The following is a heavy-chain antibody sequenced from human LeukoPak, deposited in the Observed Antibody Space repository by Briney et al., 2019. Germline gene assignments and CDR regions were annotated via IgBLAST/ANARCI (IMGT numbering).Heavy chain of an antibody. Sequence: PGGSLRLSCAASGFTFSSYAMSWVRQAPGKGLEWVSAISGSGGSTYYADSVKGRFTISRDNSKNTLYPQMNSVRAEDTAVYYCAKGSYSGYGRDDYWGQGTLVTVSS. D-gene: IGHD5-12*01. J-gene: IGHJ4*02. V-gene: IGHV3-23*01. CDR2: ISGSGGST. CDR3: AKGSYSGYGRDDY. CDR1: GFTFSSYA.